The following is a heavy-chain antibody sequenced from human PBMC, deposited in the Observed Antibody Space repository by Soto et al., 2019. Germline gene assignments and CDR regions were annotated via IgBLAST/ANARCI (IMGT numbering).Heavy chain of an antibody. CDR2: IYYSGST. CDR3: ARRLGYCSGGSCRGFFDI. D-gene: IGHD2-15*01. V-gene: IGHV4-59*08. CDR1: GGSISSYY. J-gene: IGHJ3*02. Sequence: SETLSLTCTVSGGSISSYYWSWIRQPPGKGLEWIGYIYYSGSTNYNPSLKSRVTISVDTSKNQFSLKLSSVTAADTAVYYCARRLGYCSGGSCRGFFDIWGQGTMVTVSS.